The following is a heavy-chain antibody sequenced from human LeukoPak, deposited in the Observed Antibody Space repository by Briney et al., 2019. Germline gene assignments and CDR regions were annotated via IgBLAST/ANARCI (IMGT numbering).Heavy chain of an antibody. CDR3: ARGRYYYDSSGYQPGHFDY. V-gene: IGHV4-30-2*01. CDR2: IYHSGST. CDR1: GGSISSGGYS. D-gene: IGHD3-22*01. Sequence: SETLSLTCAVSGGSISSGGYSWSWIRQPPGKGLEWIGYIYHSGSTYYNPSLKSRVTISVDRSKNQFSLKLSSVTAADTAVYYCARGRYYYDSSGYQPGHFDYWGQGTLVTVSS. J-gene: IGHJ4*02.